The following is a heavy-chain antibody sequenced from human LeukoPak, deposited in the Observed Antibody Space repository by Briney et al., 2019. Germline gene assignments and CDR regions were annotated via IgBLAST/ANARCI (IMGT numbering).Heavy chain of an antibody. D-gene: IGHD1-26*01. CDR1: GGSISSYY. V-gene: IGHV4-59*08. CDR2: IYSSGSA. J-gene: IGHJ4*02. Sequence: SETLSLTCTVSGGSISSYYWSWIRQPPGKGLEWIGYIYSSGSAIYNPSLKSRVTISEDTSKNQFSLKLSSVTAADTAVYYCARAQYSGSCFDYWGQGALVTVSS. CDR3: ARAQYSGSCFDY.